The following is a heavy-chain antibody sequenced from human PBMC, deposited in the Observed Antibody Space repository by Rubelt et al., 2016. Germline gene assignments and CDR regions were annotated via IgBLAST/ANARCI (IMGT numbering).Heavy chain of an antibody. Sequence: QVQLQESGPGLVKPSETLSLTCTVSGGSISSYYWSWIRQPPGKGLEWIGYIYYSGSTNYNPSLKSRVTISVDTSKNQFSLKLSSVTAADTAVYYCASMPDYYDSSGPHWFDPWGQGTLVTVSS. CDR1: GGSISSYY. D-gene: IGHD3-22*01. J-gene: IGHJ5*02. CDR2: IYYSGST. V-gene: IGHV4-59*01. CDR3: ASMPDYYDSSGPHWFDP.